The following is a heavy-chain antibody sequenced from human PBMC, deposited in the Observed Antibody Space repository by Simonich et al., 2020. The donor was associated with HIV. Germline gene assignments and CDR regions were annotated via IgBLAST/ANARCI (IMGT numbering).Heavy chain of an antibody. Sequence: QVQLVQSGAEVKKPGSSVKVSCKASGGTFSSFAISWVRQAPGLGLAGVGGIIPIFGTANYAQMFQGRVTITADESTSTAYMELSSLRSEDTGIYYCARKGGGRGVYYFDYWGQGTLVTVSS. CDR1: GGTFSSFA. D-gene: IGHD3-10*01. CDR3: ARKGGGRGVYYFDY. V-gene: IGHV1-69*13. CDR2: IIPIFGTA. J-gene: IGHJ4*02.